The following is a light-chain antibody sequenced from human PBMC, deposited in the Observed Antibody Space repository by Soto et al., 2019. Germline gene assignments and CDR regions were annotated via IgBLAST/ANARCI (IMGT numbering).Light chain of an antibody. CDR2: EVT. V-gene: IGLV2-8*01. Sequence: QSVLTQPPSASGSPGQSVTISCTGTSSDVGGYNYVSWYQQHPGKAPKLMIYEVTKRPAGVSDRFSGSKSGNTAYLTVSGLQAEDEADYCCSSDAGSNKMFGGGTKLTVL. J-gene: IGLJ3*02. CDR3: SSDAGSNKM. CDR1: SSDVGGYNY.